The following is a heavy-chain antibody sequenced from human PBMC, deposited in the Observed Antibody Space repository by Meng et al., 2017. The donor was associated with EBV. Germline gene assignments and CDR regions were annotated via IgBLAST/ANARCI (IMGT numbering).Heavy chain of an antibody. CDR2: IYSGGST. Sequence: EVQLGESGGGLIQPGGSLGLACAASGFTVSSNYMSWVRQAPGKGLEWVSVIYSGGSTYYADSVKGRFTISRDNSKNTLYLQMNSLRAEDTAVYYCAKHRLGPLDYWGQGTLVTVSS. D-gene: IGHD5-12*01. CDR3: AKHRLGPLDY. J-gene: IGHJ4*02. V-gene: IGHV3-53*01. CDR1: GFTVSSNY.